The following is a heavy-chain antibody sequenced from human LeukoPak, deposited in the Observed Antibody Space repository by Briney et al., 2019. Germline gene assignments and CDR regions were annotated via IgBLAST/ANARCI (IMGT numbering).Heavy chain of an antibody. J-gene: IGHJ6*03. V-gene: IGHV1-2*02. Sequence: GASVKVSCKASGYTFTGYYMHWVRQAPGHGLDWMGWLNPNSGGTKYAQKFQGRVTMTRDTSISTAYMELSSLRSEDTAVYYCARGVRSRDTIFGVVTTGGYYYYYMDVWGKGTTVTVSS. CDR2: LNPNSGGT. CDR3: ARGVRSRDTIFGVVTTGGYYYYYMDV. D-gene: IGHD3-3*01. CDR1: GYTFTGYY.